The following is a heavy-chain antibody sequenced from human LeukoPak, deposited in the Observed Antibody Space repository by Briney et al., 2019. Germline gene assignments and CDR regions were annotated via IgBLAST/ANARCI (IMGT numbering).Heavy chain of an antibody. CDR1: GYTFPSYG. V-gene: IGHV1-18*04. CDR2: HRAYSGNT. J-gene: IGHJ4*02. Sequence: ASVKVSRKSCGYTFPSYGISWVRQPRGKGLEGVGWHRAYSGNTNYAKKLKGRVTMTTDTSTRTGYMELRSLRSDDTAVYYCARDMVATSEEEQEDYWGEGTLVTVSS. CDR3: ARDMVATSEEEQEDY. D-gene: IGHD5-12*01.